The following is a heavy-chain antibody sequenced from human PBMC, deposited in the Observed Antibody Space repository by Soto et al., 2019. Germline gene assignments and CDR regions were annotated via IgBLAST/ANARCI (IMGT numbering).Heavy chain of an antibody. V-gene: IGHV3-23*01. J-gene: IGHJ3*01. D-gene: IGHD4-17*01. CDR3: GKDPNGDYVGGFEF. Sequence: GGSLRLSCAASGFIFNNYAMSWVRQAPGKGLEWVSGISASGSRTFYADSVKGRFTVSRSFSKNTLSLQMDSLRAEDTAVYFCGKDPNGDYVGGFEFWGPGTTVTVSS. CDR1: GFIFNNYA. CDR2: ISASGSRT.